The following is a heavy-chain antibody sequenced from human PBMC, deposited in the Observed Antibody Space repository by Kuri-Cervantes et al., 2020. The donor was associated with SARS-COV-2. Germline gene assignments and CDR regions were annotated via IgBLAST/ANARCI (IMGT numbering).Heavy chain of an antibody. V-gene: IGHV4-39*01. CDR1: GGSISSSSYY. Sequence: SETLSLTCTVSGGSISSSSYYWGWTRQPPGKGLEWIGSIYYSGSTYYNPSLKSRVTISVDTSKNQFSLKLSSVTAADTAVYFCAREGSMAAAGFGPFYWGQGTLVTVSS. CDR3: AREGSMAAAGFGPFY. CDR2: IYYSGST. D-gene: IGHD6-13*01. J-gene: IGHJ4*02.